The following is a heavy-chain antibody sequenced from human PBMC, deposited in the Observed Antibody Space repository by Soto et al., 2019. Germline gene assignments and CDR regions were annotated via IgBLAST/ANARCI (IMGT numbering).Heavy chain of an antibody. D-gene: IGHD2-21*02. CDR1: GYTFTSYG. Sequence: QVQLVQSGAEVKKPGASVKVSCKASGYTFTSYGISWVRQAPGQGLEWMGWISAYNGNTNHAQKLQGRVTMTTDTSTSTAYMELRSLRSDDTAVYYCALPMRAYWGGDCYFNAFDIWGQGTMVTVSS. CDR2: ISAYNGNT. CDR3: ALPMRAYWGGDCYFNAFDI. V-gene: IGHV1-18*01. J-gene: IGHJ3*02.